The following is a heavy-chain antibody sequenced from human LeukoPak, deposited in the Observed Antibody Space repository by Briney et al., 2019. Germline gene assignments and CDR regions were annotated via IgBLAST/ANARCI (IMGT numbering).Heavy chain of an antibody. D-gene: IGHD3-22*01. Sequence: PGGSLRLSCAASGFTFSNAWMSWVRQAPGKGLEWVGRIKSKTDGGTTDYAAPVKGRFTISRDDSKNTLYLQMSSLKTEDTAVYYCTTQPYYYDSSGYPSLYYWGQGTLVTVSS. CDR3: TTQPYYYDSSGYPSLYY. CDR1: GFTFSNAW. CDR2: IKSKTDGGTT. J-gene: IGHJ4*02. V-gene: IGHV3-15*01.